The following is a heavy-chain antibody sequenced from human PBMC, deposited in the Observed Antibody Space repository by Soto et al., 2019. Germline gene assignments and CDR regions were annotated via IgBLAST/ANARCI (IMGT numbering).Heavy chain of an antibody. V-gene: IGHV4-31*03. CDR2: IYDSESA. D-gene: IGHD6-6*01. CDR1: GESISSGGYY. J-gene: IGHJ4*02. CDR3: ARASSSSSAADY. Sequence: QVQLQESGPGLVKASQTLSLICSVSGESISSGGYYWSWIRHHPGKGLEWIGYIYDSESAYYNPSLKSRVPMTMNXSKNHFAMKLSSVTAADTAVYYCARASSSSSAADYWGQGTLITVSS.